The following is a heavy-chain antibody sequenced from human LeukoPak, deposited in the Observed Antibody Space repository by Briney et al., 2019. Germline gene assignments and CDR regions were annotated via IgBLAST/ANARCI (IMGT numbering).Heavy chain of an antibody. CDR1: GGSISSYY. D-gene: IGHD3-10*01. CDR3: ARGGQYGSGSYYTYYYYGMDV. Sequence: SETLSLTCTVSGGSISSYYWSWIRQPAGKGLEWIGRFYTSGSTNYNPSLKSRVTMSVDTSKNQFSLKLSSVTAADTAVYYCARGGQYGSGSYYTYYYYGMDVWGQGTTVTVSS. J-gene: IGHJ6*02. CDR2: FYTSGST. V-gene: IGHV4-4*07.